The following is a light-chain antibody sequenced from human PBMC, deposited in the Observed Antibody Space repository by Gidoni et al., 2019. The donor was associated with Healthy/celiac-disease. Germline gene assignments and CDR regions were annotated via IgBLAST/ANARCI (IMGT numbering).Light chain of an antibody. CDR2: DAS. CDR1: QSISSY. J-gene: IGKJ1*01. Sequence: DIQITQSPSSLSASLGDRVTITCRASQSISSYLNWYQQKPGQAPKLLIYDASTWQSGVPARFSGSGSGTDFTLTISSLQPEDFATYYCQQSYSTPDTFXXXTKVEIK. CDR3: QQSYSTPDT. V-gene: IGKV1-39*01.